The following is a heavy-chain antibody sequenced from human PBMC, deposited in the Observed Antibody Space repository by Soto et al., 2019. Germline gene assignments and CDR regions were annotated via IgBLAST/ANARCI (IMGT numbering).Heavy chain of an antibody. J-gene: IGHJ4*01. Sequence: PSETLSLTCTVSGGSISGSSYYXGWIRQPPGTGLEWIGTIYYSGAAYYNPSLQSRVTISVDTSSNQFSMKLNSVTAADTAVYYCPDTLGQSLPRDWGHGTVVTVSS. D-gene: IGHD6-19*01. V-gene: IGHV4-39*01. CDR2: IYYSGAA. CDR1: GGSISGSSYY. CDR3: PDTLGQSLPRD.